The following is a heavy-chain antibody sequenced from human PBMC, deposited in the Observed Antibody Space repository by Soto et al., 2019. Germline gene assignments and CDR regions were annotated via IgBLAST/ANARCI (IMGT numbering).Heavy chain of an antibody. V-gene: IGHV4-34*01. CDR2: INHSGST. D-gene: IGHD6-25*01. CDR1: GGSFSGYY. Sequence: SETLSLTCAVYGGSFSGYYWSWIRQPPGKGLEWIGEINHSGSTSYNPSLKSRVTISVDTSKNQFSLKLSSVTAADTAVYYCARGEIGSAFDIWGQGTMVTVSS. J-gene: IGHJ3*02. CDR3: ARGEIGSAFDI.